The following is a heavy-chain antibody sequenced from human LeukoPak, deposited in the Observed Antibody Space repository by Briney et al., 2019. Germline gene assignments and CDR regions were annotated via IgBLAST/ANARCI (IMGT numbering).Heavy chain of an antibody. V-gene: IGHV1-69*13. D-gene: IGHD3-22*01. Sequence: ASVKVSCKASGGTFSSYAISWVRQVPGQGLEWMGGIIPILGTANYAQKFQGRVTITADESTSTAYMELSSLRSEDTAVYYCARAQLTDYYDSSGYYGYWGQGTLVTVSS. CDR3: ARAQLTDYYDSSGYYGY. CDR2: IIPILGTA. CDR1: GGTFSSYA. J-gene: IGHJ4*02.